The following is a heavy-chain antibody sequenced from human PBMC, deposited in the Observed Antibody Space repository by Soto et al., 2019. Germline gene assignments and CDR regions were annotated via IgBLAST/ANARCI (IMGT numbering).Heavy chain of an antibody. CDR2: ISYDGSNK. J-gene: IGHJ4*02. D-gene: IGHD5-12*01. V-gene: IGHV3-30-3*01. Sequence: GGSLRLSCAASGFTFSSYAMHWVRQAPGKGLEWVAVISYDGSNKYYADSVKGRFTISRDNSKNTLYLQMNSLRAEDTAVYYCARGRGRDGYNFLDYWGQGTLVTVSS. CDR1: GFTFSSYA. CDR3: ARGRGRDGYNFLDY.